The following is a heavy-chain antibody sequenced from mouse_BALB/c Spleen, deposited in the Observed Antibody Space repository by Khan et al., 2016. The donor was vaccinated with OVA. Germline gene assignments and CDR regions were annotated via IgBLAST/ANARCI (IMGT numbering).Heavy chain of an antibody. CDR1: GYTFTRYW. J-gene: IGHJ2*01. V-gene: IGHV1-87*01. Sequence: QVHVKQSGAELARPGASVKLSCKPSGYTFTRYWMQWVKQRPGQGLDWIGAIYPGDGDTRYTQQFKDKATLTEDKSSSTAYMQLSSLASEDSAVYYCASHYSTYFDYWGQGTTLTGSS. CDR3: ASHYSTYFDY. CDR2: IYPGDGDT. D-gene: IGHD1-1*02.